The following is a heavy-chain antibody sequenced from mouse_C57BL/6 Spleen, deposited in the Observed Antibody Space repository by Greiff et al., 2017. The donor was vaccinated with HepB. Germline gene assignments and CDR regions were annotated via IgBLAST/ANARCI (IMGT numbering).Heavy chain of an antibody. CDR3: ARGGSRWYFDV. CDR1: GFTFSDYY. D-gene: IGHD1-1*01. J-gene: IGHJ1*03. Sequence: EVQLVESEGGLVQPGSSMKLSCTASGFTFSDYYMAWVRQVPEKGLEWVANINYDGSSTYYLDSLKSRFIISRDNAKNILYLQMSSLKSEDTATYYCARGGSRWYFDVWGTGTTVTVSS. V-gene: IGHV5-16*01. CDR2: INYDGSST.